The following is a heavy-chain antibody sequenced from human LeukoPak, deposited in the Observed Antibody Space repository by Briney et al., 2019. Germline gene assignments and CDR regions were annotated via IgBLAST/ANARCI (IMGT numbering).Heavy chain of an antibody. V-gene: IGHV3-21*01. CDR3: ASFRRNYPDY. CDR2: ISSSSSYI. Sequence: GGSLRLSCAASGFTFSSYSMNWVRQAPGKGLEWVSSISSSSSYIYYADSVKGRFTISRDNAKNSLYLQMNSLRAEDTAVYYCASFRRNYPDYWGQGTLVTVSS. CDR1: GFTFSSYS. J-gene: IGHJ4*02.